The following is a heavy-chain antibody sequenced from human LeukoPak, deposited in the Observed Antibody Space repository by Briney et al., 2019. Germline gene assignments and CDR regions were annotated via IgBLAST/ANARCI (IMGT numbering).Heavy chain of an antibody. J-gene: IGHJ4*02. CDR2: ISGSGGST. D-gene: IGHD3-10*01. Sequence: PGGSLRLSCAASGFTFSSYAMSWVRQAPGKGLEWVSAISGSGGSTYYADSVKGRFTISRDNSKNTLHLRMNSLRAEDTAVYYCAKGSRHYGSGSYYNAWGQGTLVTVSS. CDR3: AKGSRHYGSGSYYNA. CDR1: GFTFSSYA. V-gene: IGHV3-23*01.